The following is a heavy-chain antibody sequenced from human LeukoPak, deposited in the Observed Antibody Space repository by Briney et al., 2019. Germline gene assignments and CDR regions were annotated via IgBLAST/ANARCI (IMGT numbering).Heavy chain of an antibody. Sequence: GGSLRLSCAASGFTFGDYGMSWVRQAPGKGLKWCSGINWNGGSTGYADSVKGRFTISRDNAKNSLYPPMNSLRAEDTALYYCARDYSGSYRYFDYWGQGTLVTVSS. CDR3: ARDYSGSYRYFDY. D-gene: IGHD1-26*01. V-gene: IGHV3-20*04. CDR2: INWNGGST. CDR1: GFTFGDYG. J-gene: IGHJ4*02.